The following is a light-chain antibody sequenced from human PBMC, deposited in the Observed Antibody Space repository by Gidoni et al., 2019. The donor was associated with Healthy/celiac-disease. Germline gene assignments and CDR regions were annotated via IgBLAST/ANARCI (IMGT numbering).Light chain of an antibody. V-gene: IGKV1-13*02. CDR3: QQFDSYPIT. J-gene: IGKJ4*01. Sequence: AIQLSQSPSSLSASVGDRVPITCPASQGISSALAWYQQKPGKDPKLLIYDASSLERGVPSRFSGSGSGTDFTLTISSLQPEDIATYYCQQFDSYPITFGRXTKVEIK. CDR2: DAS. CDR1: QGISSA.